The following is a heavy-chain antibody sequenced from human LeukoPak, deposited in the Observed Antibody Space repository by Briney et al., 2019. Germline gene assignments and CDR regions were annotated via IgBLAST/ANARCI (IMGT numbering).Heavy chain of an antibody. D-gene: IGHD5-18*01. CDR1: GGSFSGYY. J-gene: IGHJ6*02. Sequence: SETLSPTCAVYGGSFSGYYWSWIRQPPGKGLEWIGEINHSGSTNYNPSLKSRVTISVDTSKNQFSLKLSSVTAADTAVYYCARVDTAMARPYYYGMDVWGQGTTVTVSS. CDR2: INHSGST. CDR3: ARVDTAMARPYYYGMDV. V-gene: IGHV4-34*01.